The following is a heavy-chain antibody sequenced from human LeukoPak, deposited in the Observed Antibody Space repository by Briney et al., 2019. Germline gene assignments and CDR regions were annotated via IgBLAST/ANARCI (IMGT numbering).Heavy chain of an antibody. Sequence: PGGSLRLSCAASGFIFISYEMNWVRQAPGKGLEWVSYISSSSSTIYYADSVKGRFTISRDNAKNSLYLQMNSLRDEDTAVYYCARDQGHSYGPYYYYGMDVWGQGTTVTVSS. D-gene: IGHD5-18*01. J-gene: IGHJ6*02. V-gene: IGHV3-48*02. CDR3: ARDQGHSYGPYYYYGMDV. CDR2: ISSSSSTI. CDR1: GFIFISYE.